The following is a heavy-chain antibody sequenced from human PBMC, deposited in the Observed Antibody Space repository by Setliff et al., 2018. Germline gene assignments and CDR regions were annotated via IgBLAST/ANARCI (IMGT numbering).Heavy chain of an antibody. V-gene: IGHV1-18*01. CDR2: ISPYNGQT. CDR1: GYTFTYFG. D-gene: IGHD3-9*01. Sequence: ASVKVSCKASGYTFTYFGLSWVRQAPGQGLEWMGWISPYNGQTTYAQRFRGRITMTTDTSTDTAYMELRNLRSDDTAIYFCAKEPAVSLTEAVRRTYYDYAMDAWGQGTTVTVSS. J-gene: IGHJ6*02. CDR3: AKEPAVSLTEAVRRTYYDYAMDA.